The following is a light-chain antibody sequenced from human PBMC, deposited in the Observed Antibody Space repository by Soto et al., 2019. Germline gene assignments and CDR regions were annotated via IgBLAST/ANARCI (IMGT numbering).Light chain of an antibody. Sequence: DIQMTQSPCSLSASVGDRVAITCRASQNIGSYVNWYQQKPGMAPKLLISDASNLQSGAPSRFSGTVSGTEFTLTIRSLQPGDFAIYFSQQSYSTPWTFGQGTRV. CDR3: QQSYSTPWT. CDR1: QNIGSY. J-gene: IGKJ1*01. V-gene: IGKV1-39*01. CDR2: DAS.